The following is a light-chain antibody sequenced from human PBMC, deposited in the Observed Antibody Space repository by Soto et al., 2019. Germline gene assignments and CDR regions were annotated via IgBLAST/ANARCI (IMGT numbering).Light chain of an antibody. CDR1: QSVSSYY. Sequence: EIVLTQSPGTLSLSPGERATLSCRASQSVSSYYLAWYQQKPGQAPRLLIYAASSRATGIPDRFSGGGSGTDFALTISRLEPEDFAVYYCQQYHSSPRTFGQGTKVDI. V-gene: IGKV3-20*01. CDR3: QQYHSSPRT. J-gene: IGKJ1*01. CDR2: AAS.